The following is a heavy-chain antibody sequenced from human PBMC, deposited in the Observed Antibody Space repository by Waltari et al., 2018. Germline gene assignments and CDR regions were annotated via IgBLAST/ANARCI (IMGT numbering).Heavy chain of an antibody. CDR2: IDDSGRT. CDR3: ARLEVEEVSNWYFDL. CDR1: GGAISSHY. D-gene: IGHD2-15*01. V-gene: IGHV4-59*11. Sequence: QVQLQESGPGLVKPSETLSLTCSVSGGAISSHYWSWIRQPPGQGLEWIVHIDDSGRTNYYPPLKSLVTISAYTSKNQVSLKLISVTTADTAVYYCARLEVEEVSNWYFDLWGRGTLVTVSS. J-gene: IGHJ2*01.